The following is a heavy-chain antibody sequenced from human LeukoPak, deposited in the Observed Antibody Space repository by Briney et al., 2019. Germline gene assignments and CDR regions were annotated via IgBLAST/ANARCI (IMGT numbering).Heavy chain of an antibody. CDR2: IWYDVSNK. V-gene: IGHV3-33*01. CDR3: AREIAEGDFDY. D-gene: IGHD2-21*01. J-gene: IGHJ4*02. Sequence: QPGRSLRLSCAASGFTFSSYGMHWVRQAPGKGLEWVALIWYDVSNKYYADSVKGRFTISRDNSKNTLYLQMTSLRAEDTAVYYCAREIAEGDFDYWGQGTLVTVSS. CDR1: GFTFSSYG.